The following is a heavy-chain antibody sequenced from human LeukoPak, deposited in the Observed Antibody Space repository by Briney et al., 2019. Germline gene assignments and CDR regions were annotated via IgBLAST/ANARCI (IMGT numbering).Heavy chain of an antibody. CDR1: GITVRNNY. D-gene: IGHD5-18*01. CDR3: AKVDTAMAYYYGMDV. CDR2: IYSAGHT. Sequence: GGSLRLSCGASGITVRNNYMSWVRQAPGKGLEWVSIIYSAGHTYYADSVKGRFTISRDSSKDTLYLQMNSLRAEDTAVYYCAKVDTAMAYYYGMDVWGQGTTVTVSS. J-gene: IGHJ6*02. V-gene: IGHV3-66*01.